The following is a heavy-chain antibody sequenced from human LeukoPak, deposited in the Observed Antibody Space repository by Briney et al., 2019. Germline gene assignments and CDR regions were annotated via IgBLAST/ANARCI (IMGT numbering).Heavy chain of an antibody. J-gene: IGHJ5*02. CDR2: INHIVRT. V-gene: IGHV4-34*01. CDR3: ARGFGSGAWNWFDP. Sequence: SETLSVTCALYIGSFSGYYWSWVRQPQGKGLEWIWEINHIVRTNYNTSLKSRVTISVATSKKPFSLKLSSVTAADTAVYYCARGFGSGAWNWFDPWGQGTLVTVSS. D-gene: IGHD2-15*01. CDR1: IGSFSGYY.